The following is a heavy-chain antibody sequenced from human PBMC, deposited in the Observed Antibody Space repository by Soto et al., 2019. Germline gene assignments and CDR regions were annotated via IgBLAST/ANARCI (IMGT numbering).Heavy chain of an antibody. CDR3: AREEYSSGWYSGGNWFDP. J-gene: IGHJ5*02. Sequence: ASVKVSCKASGYTFTSYGYAWVRQAPGQGLEWMGWISAYNGDTNYSQKFQGRVTITRDTSASTAYMELSSLRSEDTAVYYCAREEYSSGWYSGGNWFDPWGQGTLVTVSS. D-gene: IGHD6-19*01. V-gene: IGHV1-18*01. CDR1: GYTFTSYG. CDR2: ISAYNGDT.